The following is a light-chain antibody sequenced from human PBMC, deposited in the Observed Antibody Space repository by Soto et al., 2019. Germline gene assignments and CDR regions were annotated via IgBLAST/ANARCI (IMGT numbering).Light chain of an antibody. Sequence: QSVLTQPASVSGSPGQSITISCTGTSSDVGGYNYVSWYQHHPGKAPKLMIYDVSNRPSGVSTRFSGSKSGNTASLTISGLQAEDEADYYCSSYTSSNTPFCVFETGTKVTVL. CDR2: DVS. CDR1: SSDVGGYNY. J-gene: IGLJ1*01. CDR3: SSYTSSNTPFCV. V-gene: IGLV2-14*03.